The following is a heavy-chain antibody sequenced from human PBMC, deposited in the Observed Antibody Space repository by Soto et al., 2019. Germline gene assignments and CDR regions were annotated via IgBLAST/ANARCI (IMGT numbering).Heavy chain of an antibody. Sequence: VASLKLSCKASGYVFTNYWIGWVRQMPGKGLEWMGIIYPGDSDTKYGPSLQGQVTISADKSISTAYLQWNSLKASDTAIYYCARQGLYGSDWDGMDVWGQGTTVTVS. CDR1: GYVFTNYW. CDR2: IYPGDSDT. V-gene: IGHV5-51*01. J-gene: IGHJ6*02. CDR3: ARQGLYGSDWDGMDV. D-gene: IGHD2-2*02.